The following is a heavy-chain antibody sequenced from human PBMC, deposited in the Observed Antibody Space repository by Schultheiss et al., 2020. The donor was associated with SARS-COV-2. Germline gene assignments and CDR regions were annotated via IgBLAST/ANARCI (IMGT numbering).Heavy chain of an antibody. D-gene: IGHD2-21*01. CDR3: AREPAHCGGDCYDAFDI. V-gene: IGHV1-24*01. CDR1: GGTFSSYA. J-gene: IGHJ3*02. Sequence: ASVKVSCKASGGTFSSYAISWVRQAPGKGLEWMGGFDPEDGETIYAQKFQGRVTMTEDTSTDTAYMELSSLRSEDTAVYYCAREPAHCGGDCYDAFDIWGQGTMVTVSS. CDR2: FDPEDGET.